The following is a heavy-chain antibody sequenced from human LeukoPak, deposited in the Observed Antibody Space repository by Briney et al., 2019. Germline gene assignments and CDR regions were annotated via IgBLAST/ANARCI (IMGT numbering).Heavy chain of an antibody. CDR3: AKDRRITMVRVANNWFDP. V-gene: IGHV3-23*01. CDR2: IRCSGGST. CDR1: GFTLRRYG. D-gene: IGHD3-10*01. J-gene: IGHJ5*02. Sequence: PGRSLRLSCAVSGFTLRRYGMNGARHAPGKGREWGSAIRCSGGSTYYADSVKGRFPISRDNSKNTPYLQMNSLRVEDTAVYYCAKDRRITMVRVANNWFDPWGQGTLVTVSS.